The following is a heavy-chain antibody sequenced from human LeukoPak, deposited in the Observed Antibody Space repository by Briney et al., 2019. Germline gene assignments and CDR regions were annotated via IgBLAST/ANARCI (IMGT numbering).Heavy chain of an antibody. CDR3: ARYQTGTMFAV. CDR2: HSHSGSA. V-gene: IGHV4-39*07. J-gene: IGHJ4*02. D-gene: IGHD1/OR15-1a*01. Sequence: PSETLSLTCTVSGASINSDTYYWGWIRQPPGKGLEWIGTHSHSGSAYYNPSLRSRITMSLDTSVNQLSLKLYSVTAADTAIYYCARYQTGTMFAVWGQGTLVTISS. CDR1: GASINSDTYY.